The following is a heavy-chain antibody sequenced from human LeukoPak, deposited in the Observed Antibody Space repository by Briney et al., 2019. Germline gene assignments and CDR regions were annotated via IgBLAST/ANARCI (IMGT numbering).Heavy chain of an antibody. Sequence: PGGSLRLSCAASGFTFSSYSMNWVRQAPGKGLEWVSYISSSSSTIYYADSVKGRFTISRDNAKNSLYLQMNSLRAEDTAVYYCASLESNYDFWSGYHEVVGYWGQGTLVTVSS. CDR1: GFTFSSYS. D-gene: IGHD3-3*01. CDR3: ASLESNYDFWSGYHEVVGY. CDR2: ISSSSSTI. J-gene: IGHJ4*02. V-gene: IGHV3-48*01.